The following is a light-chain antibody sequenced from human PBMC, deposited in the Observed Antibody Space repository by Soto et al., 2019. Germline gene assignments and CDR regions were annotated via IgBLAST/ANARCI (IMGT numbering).Light chain of an antibody. CDR3: QQIYRSPPT. CDR1: QSISSK. CDR2: AAS. V-gene: IGKV1-39*01. Sequence: DIQMTQSPSSLSASVGDRVTITCRASQSISSKLNWYQPKPGKVPKLLIYAASSLQSGVPSTFSGSGSGTDFTLTISSLQPEDFATYYCQQIYRSPPTFGPGTKVEIK. J-gene: IGKJ1*01.